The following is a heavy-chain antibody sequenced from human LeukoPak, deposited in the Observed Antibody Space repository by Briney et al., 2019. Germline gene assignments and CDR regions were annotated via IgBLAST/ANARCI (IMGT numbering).Heavy chain of an antibody. CDR3: VKDLSYESSGHVLEY. D-gene: IGHD3-22*01. Sequence: PGGSLRLSCVASGFTFEDYTMHWVRHAPGKTLEWVSLISWDGTTYYTDSVKGRFTIPRDNSKNSLYLQMDTLRSEDTAFYYCVKDLSYESSGHVLEYWGQGTLVTVSS. V-gene: IGHV3-43*01. CDR1: GFTFEDYT. J-gene: IGHJ4*02. CDR2: ISWDGTT.